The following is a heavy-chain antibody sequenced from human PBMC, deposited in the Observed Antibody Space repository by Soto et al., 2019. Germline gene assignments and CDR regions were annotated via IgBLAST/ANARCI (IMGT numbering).Heavy chain of an antibody. CDR3: AKASSTISPDY. D-gene: IGHD5-12*01. V-gene: IGHV3-23*01. J-gene: IGHJ4*02. CDR1: GFTFTDYA. CDR2: ISGSASST. Sequence: GGSLRLSCAASGFTFTDYAMTWVRQAPGKGLEWVSSISGSASSTFYAGSVKGRFTISRDNSRNTVSLQMNSLRAEDTAVYYCAKASSTISPDYWGQGTLVTVSS.